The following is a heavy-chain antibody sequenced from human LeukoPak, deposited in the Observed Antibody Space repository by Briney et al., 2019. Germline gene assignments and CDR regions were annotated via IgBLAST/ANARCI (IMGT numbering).Heavy chain of an antibody. J-gene: IGHJ3*02. CDR3: ARALPYYDILTGYRPAGAFDI. Sequence: PSQTLSLTCTVSGGSISSGGYYWSWIRQHPGKGLEWIGYIYYSGSTYYKPSLKSRVTISVDTSKNQFSLKLSSVTAADTAVYYCARALPYYDILTGYRPAGAFDIWGQGTMVTVSS. CDR1: GGSISSGGYY. D-gene: IGHD3-9*01. V-gene: IGHV4-31*03. CDR2: IYYSGST.